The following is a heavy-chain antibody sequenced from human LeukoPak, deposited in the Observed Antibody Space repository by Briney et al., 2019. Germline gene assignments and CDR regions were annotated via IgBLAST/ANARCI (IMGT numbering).Heavy chain of an antibody. Sequence: GALRLSCTASGFTFSNAWMSWVRQAPGKGLEWVGRIKSKPAGGSTDYAAPIKGRFTISRDDSKNTLYLQVNSLRAEDTAVYYCARDRLQWLDNNWFDPWGQGTLVTVSS. CDR3: ARDRLQWLDNNWFDP. V-gene: IGHV3-15*01. CDR1: GFTFSNAW. D-gene: IGHD6-19*01. CDR2: IKSKPAGGST. J-gene: IGHJ5*02.